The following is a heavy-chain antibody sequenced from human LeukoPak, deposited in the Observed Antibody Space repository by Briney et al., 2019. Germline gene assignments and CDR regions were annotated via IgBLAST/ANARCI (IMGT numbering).Heavy chain of an antibody. CDR1: GGSISSYY. V-gene: IGHV4-59*08. Sequence: SETLSLTCTVSGGSISSYYWSRIRQPPGKGLEWIGYIYYSGSTNYNPSLKSRVTISVDTSKNQFSLKLSSVTAADTAVYYCARHIVATITPFDYWGQGTLVTVSS. D-gene: IGHD5-12*01. J-gene: IGHJ4*02. CDR3: ARHIVATITPFDY. CDR2: IYYSGST.